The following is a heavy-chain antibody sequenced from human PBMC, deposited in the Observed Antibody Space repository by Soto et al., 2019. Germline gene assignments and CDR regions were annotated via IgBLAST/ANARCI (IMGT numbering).Heavy chain of an antibody. CDR1: GFTFSSYG. Sequence: GGSLRLSCAASGFTFSSYGMHWVRQAPGKGLEWVAVISYDGSNKYYADSVKGRFTISRDNSKNTLYLQMNSLRAEDTAVYYCAKGSAAGKQFGGGDYWGQGTLVTVSS. D-gene: IGHD6-13*01. CDR2: ISYDGSNK. CDR3: AKGSAAGKQFGGGDY. V-gene: IGHV3-30*18. J-gene: IGHJ4*02.